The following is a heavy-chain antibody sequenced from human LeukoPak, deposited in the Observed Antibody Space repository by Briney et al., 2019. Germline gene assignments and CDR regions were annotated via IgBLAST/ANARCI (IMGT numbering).Heavy chain of an antibody. D-gene: IGHD3-22*01. V-gene: IGHV3-23*01. J-gene: IGHJ5*02. CDR3: AREGETSSGYYNWFDP. CDR2: IFPSGGEI. CDR1: GFTFSTFA. Sequence: PGGSLRLSCEASGFTFSTFAMIWVRQPPGKGLEWVSSIFPSGGEIHYADSVRGRFTISRDNSKSTLSLQMNSLRAEDTAVYYCAREGETSSGYYNWFDPWGQGALVTVSS.